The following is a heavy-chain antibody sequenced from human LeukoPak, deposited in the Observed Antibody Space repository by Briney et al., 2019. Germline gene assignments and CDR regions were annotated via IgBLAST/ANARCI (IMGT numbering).Heavy chain of an antibody. CDR3: ARVYYYGSGTPTEGYYYYGMDV. J-gene: IGHJ6*04. CDR2: ISSSSSYT. V-gene: IGHV3-11*06. Sequence: GGSLRLSCAASGFTFSDYYMSWIRQAPGKGLEWVSYISSSSSYTNYADSVKGRFTISRDNSKNTLYLQMNSLRAEDTAVYYCARVYYYGSGTPTEGYYYYGMDVWGKGTTVTVSS. CDR1: GFTFSDYY. D-gene: IGHD3-10*01.